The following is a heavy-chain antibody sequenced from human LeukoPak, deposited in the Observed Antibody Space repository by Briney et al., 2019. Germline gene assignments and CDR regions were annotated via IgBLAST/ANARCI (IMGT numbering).Heavy chain of an antibody. V-gene: IGHV1-2*04. CDR1: GYTFTGYY. D-gene: IGHD3-10*01. Sequence: ASVKVSCKASGYTFTGYYMHWVRQAPGQGLEWMGWINPNSGGTNYAQKFQGWVTMTRDTSTSTVYMELSSLRAEDTAVYYCAKGHRRVSPGAFDIWGQGTMVTVSS. J-gene: IGHJ3*02. CDR2: INPNSGGT. CDR3: AKGHRRVSPGAFDI.